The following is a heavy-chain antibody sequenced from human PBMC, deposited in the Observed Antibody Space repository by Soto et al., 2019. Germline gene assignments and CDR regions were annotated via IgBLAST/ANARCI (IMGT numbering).Heavy chain of an antibody. CDR2: INIDGSVT. Sequence: EVQLVESGGGLVQPGGSLRLSCAASGFTFSSYWMYWVRQDPGKGLAWASRINIDGSVTNYGDFVKGRFTISRDNAKNTLYLQMNSLRPEDTAVYYCARASMGTLDYWGQGSLVTVSP. CDR3: ARASMGTLDY. V-gene: IGHV3-74*01. D-gene: IGHD7-27*01. J-gene: IGHJ4*02. CDR1: GFTFSSYW.